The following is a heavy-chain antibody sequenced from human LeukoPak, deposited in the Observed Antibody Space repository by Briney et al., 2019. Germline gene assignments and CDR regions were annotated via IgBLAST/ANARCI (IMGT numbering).Heavy chain of an antibody. CDR1: GFTFNSYA. V-gene: IGHV3-23*01. Sequence: PGGSLRLSCAASGFTFNSYAMSWVRQAPWERLQWVSGISDSGGNTYYADYVRGRFTISRDNSKNTLYLQMNSLRAEDTAVYYCARHRSSWLIDYWGQGTLVTVSS. CDR2: ISDSGGNT. J-gene: IGHJ4*02. D-gene: IGHD6-6*01. CDR3: ARHRSSWLIDY.